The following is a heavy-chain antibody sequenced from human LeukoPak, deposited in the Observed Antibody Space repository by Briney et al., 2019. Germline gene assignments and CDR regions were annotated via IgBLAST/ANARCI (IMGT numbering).Heavy chain of an antibody. CDR1: GFTFSSYG. D-gene: IGHD7-27*01. CDR3: AKDLNWGGR. V-gene: IGHV3-21*04. Sequence: GRSLRLSCAASGFTFSSYGMHWVRQAPGKGLEWVSSITGSSNYIYYADSVKGRFTISGDSAKNSLYLQMNSLRAEDTAVYYCAKDLNWGGRWGQGTLVTVSS. J-gene: IGHJ4*02. CDR2: ITGSSNYI.